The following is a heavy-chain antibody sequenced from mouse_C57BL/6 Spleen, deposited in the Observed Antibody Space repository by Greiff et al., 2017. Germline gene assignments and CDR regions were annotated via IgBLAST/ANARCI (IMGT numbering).Heavy chain of an antibody. J-gene: IGHJ4*01. CDR2: IDPSDSYT. V-gene: IGHV1-69*01. D-gene: IGHD2-12*01. CDR3: ASVYSEAIDY. Sequence: QVQLQQPGAELVMPGASVKLSCKASGYTFTSYWMHWVKQRPGQGLEWIGEIDPSDSYTNYNQTFKGKSTLTVDKSSSPAYLQLTSLTSEDSSFCYSASVYSEAIDYWGQGTSVTVSS. CDR1: GYTFTSYW.